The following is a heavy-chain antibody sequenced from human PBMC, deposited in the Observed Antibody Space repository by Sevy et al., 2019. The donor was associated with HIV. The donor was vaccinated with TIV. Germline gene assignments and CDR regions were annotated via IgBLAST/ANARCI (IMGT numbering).Heavy chain of an antibody. CDR2: ISGSGFST. J-gene: IGHJ4*02. V-gene: IGHV3-23*01. D-gene: IGHD4-17*01. CDR1: GFTLSRTG. Sequence: GGSLRLSCAASGFTLSRTGMIWVRQAPGKGLEWVSGISGSGFSTNYADSVKGRFTISRDNSKNTLYVQMNSLRGEDTAVYYCAKDPDDTYDYGEHSDYWGQGTLVTVSS. CDR3: AKDPDDTYDYGEHSDY.